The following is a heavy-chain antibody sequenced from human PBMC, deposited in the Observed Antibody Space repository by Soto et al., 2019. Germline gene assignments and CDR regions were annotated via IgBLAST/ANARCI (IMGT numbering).Heavy chain of an antibody. CDR3: ARGVVPAAMGGNWFDP. Sequence: QVQLQESGPGLVKPSQTLSLTCTVSGGSISSGGYYWSWIRQHPGKGLEWIGYIYYSGSTYYNPSRKSRVTISVDTSKNQFSLKLSSVTAADTAVYYCARGVVPAAMGGNWFDPWGQGTLVTVSS. J-gene: IGHJ5*02. D-gene: IGHD2-2*01. CDR1: GGSISSGGYY. CDR2: IYYSGST. V-gene: IGHV4-31*03.